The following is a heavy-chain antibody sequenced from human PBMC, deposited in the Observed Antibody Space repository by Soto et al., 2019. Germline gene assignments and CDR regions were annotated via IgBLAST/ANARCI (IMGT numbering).Heavy chain of an antibody. CDR2: IIPIFGTA. CDR1: GYTFTSYG. Sequence: SVKVSCKASGYTFTSYGISWVRQAPGLGLEWVGGIIPIFGTANYAQKFQGRVTITADESTSTSYLEVSNLRSEDTAVYYCAKVRYSSPMGYYYGMDVWGQGTAVTVSS. J-gene: IGHJ6*02. D-gene: IGHD6-19*01. V-gene: IGHV1-69*13. CDR3: AKVRYSSPMGYYYGMDV.